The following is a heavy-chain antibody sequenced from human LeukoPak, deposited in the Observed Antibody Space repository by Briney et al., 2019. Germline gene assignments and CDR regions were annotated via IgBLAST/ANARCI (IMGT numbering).Heavy chain of an antibody. CDR1: GFTFRNYD. Sequence: KSGGSLRLSCTATGFTFRNYDMNWVRQAPGEGPEWVSSISRSSSDIYYADSVKGRFTISRDNAKNSLYLLMDSLRVEDTAVYYCTRGPSGSRIVVGVWFDPWGQGTLVTVSS. J-gene: IGHJ5*02. CDR2: ISRSSSDI. V-gene: IGHV3-21*01. D-gene: IGHD3-22*01. CDR3: TRGPSGSRIVVGVWFDP.